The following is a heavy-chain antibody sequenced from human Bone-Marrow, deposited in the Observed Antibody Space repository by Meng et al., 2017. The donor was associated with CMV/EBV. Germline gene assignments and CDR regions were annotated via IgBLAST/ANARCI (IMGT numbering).Heavy chain of an antibody. CDR3: ARDLLGAGATLYYYYYGMDV. J-gene: IGHJ6*02. CDR1: GFTFSSYS. CDR2: ISSSSSYI. Sequence: GESLKISCAASGFTFSSYSMNWVRQAPGKGLEWVSSISSSSSYIYYADSVKGRFTISRDNAKNSLYLQMNSLRAEDTAVYYCARDLLGAGATLYYYYYGMDVWGQGTTVTASS. D-gene: IGHD1-26*01. V-gene: IGHV3-21*01.